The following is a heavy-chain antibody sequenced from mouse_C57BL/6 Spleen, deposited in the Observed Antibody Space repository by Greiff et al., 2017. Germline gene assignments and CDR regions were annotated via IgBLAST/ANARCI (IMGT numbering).Heavy chain of an antibody. D-gene: IGHD2-2*01. CDR3: ATIYYGYDGGFAY. Sequence: QVQLQQSGAELVRPGSSVKLSCKASGYTFTSYWMHWVKQRPIQGLEWIGNIDPSDSETHYNQKFKDKATLTVDKSSSTAYMQLSSLTSEDSAVYYCATIYYGYDGGFAYWGQGTLVTVSA. CDR2: IDPSDSET. CDR1: GYTFTSYW. J-gene: IGHJ3*01. V-gene: IGHV1-52*01.